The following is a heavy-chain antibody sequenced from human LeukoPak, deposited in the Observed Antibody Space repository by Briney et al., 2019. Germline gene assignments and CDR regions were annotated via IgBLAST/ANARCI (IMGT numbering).Heavy chain of an antibody. V-gene: IGHV3-7*01. CDR1: GFIFRNYW. CDR3: VRAGWELDY. CDR2: IKEDGSEK. Sequence: GGSLTLSCAASGFIFRNYWMSWVRQAPGKGLQWVAHIKEDGSEKYYLDSVKGRFTITRDDARTSLYLQLHSLRDEDTALYYCVRAGWELDYWGQGTPVTVSS. J-gene: IGHJ4*02. D-gene: IGHD4-23*01.